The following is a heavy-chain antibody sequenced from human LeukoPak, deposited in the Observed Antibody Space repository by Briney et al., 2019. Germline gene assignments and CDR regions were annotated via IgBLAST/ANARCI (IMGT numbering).Heavy chain of an antibody. CDR3: AKRGDGYFYYFDY. CDR1: GFTFSSYA. J-gene: IGHJ4*02. V-gene: IGHV3-23*01. Sequence: HPGGSLRLSCAASGFTFSSYAMNWVRQAPGKGLEWVSTISGSGGSTYYADSVKGRFTISRDNSKDTLYLQMNSLRAEDTAVYYCAKRGDGYFYYFDYWGQGTLVTVSS. CDR2: ISGSGGST. D-gene: IGHD5-24*01.